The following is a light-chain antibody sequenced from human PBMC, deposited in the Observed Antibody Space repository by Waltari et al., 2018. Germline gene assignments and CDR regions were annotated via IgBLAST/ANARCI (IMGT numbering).Light chain of an antibody. CDR1: PPNTGINY. J-gene: IGLJ3*02. V-gene: IGLV1-47*01. Sequence: QSVLTQPPSASGTPGQRVTISCSGNPPNTGINYAHWSQQIPGTAPNLLIYRNDKRPSGVPDRFSGSKSGTSASLAISGLRSEDEAEYYCAAWDDSLGGPVFGGGTKLAVL. CDR3: AAWDDSLGGPV. CDR2: RND.